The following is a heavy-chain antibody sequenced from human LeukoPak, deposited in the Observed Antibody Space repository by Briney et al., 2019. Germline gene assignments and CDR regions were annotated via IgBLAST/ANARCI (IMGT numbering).Heavy chain of an antibody. CDR3: ASSGTVFGVDNAFDI. CDR1: GGSISSGGYY. Sequence: SETLSLTCTVSGGSISSGGYYWSWIRQPPGKGLEWIGYIYHSGSTYYNPSLKSRVTISVDRSKNQFSLKLSSVTAADTAVYYCASSGTVFGVDNAFDIWGQGTMVTVSS. D-gene: IGHD3-3*01. J-gene: IGHJ3*02. V-gene: IGHV4-30-2*01. CDR2: IYHSGST.